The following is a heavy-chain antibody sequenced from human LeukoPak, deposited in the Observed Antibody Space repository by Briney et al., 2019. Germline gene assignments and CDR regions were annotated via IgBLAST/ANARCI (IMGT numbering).Heavy chain of an antibody. D-gene: IGHD6-19*01. CDR3: ARAPGLSYYYGMDV. J-gene: IGHJ6*02. Sequence: GGSLRLSCAASGFTVSSNYMSWVRQAPGKGLEWVSVIYSGGSTYYADSVKGRFTISRHNSNNTLYLQMNSLRAEDTAVYYCARAPGLSYYYGMDVWGQGTTVTVSS. CDR2: IYSGGST. V-gene: IGHV3-53*04. CDR1: GFTVSSNY.